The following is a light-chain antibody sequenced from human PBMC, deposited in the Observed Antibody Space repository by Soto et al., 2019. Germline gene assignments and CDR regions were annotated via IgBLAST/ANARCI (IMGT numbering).Light chain of an antibody. Sequence: EIVLTQSPSTVSLSPGERATLSFMASQTVGRTLAWYQQKPGQAPRLLISDASNRATGIPARFSGSGSGTDFTLTISSLGSEDFAIYYCQQRYNWPLTLGQGTRLEIK. CDR3: QQRYNWPLT. V-gene: IGKV3-11*01. CDR1: QTVGRT. CDR2: DAS. J-gene: IGKJ5*01.